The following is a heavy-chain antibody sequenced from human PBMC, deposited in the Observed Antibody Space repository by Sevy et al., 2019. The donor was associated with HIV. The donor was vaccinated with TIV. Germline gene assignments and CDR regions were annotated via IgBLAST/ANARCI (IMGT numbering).Heavy chain of an antibody. CDR3: TIDPVHFL. D-gene: IGHD6-6*01. Sequence: GGSLRLSCAASGFTFSSYGMHWVRQAPGKGLEWVAVISYDGSNKYYADSVKGRFTISRDNSKNTLYLQMSGLKTEDTAVYYCTIDPVHFLWGRGTLVTVSS. CDR1: GFTFSSYG. J-gene: IGHJ4*02. CDR2: ISYDGSNK. V-gene: IGHV3-30*03.